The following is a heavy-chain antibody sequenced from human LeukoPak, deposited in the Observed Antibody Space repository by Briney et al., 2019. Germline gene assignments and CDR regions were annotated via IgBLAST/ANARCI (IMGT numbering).Heavy chain of an antibody. CDR2: ILSDENTK. CDR1: GFFFNAYG. J-gene: IGHJ6*03. V-gene: IGHV3-30*02. Sequence: GGSLRLSCTASGFFFNAYGMHWVHQAPGKGPEWLSYILSDENTKYYADSVNGRFSVSRDNSKNTLYLQVNSLRAEDTAVYYCAKADYYYYMDVWGKGTTVTVSS. CDR3: AKADYYYYMDV.